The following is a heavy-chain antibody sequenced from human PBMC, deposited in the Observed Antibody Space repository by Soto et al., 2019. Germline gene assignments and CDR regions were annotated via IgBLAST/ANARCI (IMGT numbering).Heavy chain of an antibody. CDR2: ISAGSSNI. CDR3: ARQYPSSSRHFDH. D-gene: IGHD6-6*01. V-gene: IGHV3-21*01. J-gene: IGHJ4*02. CDR1: GFTFRTYY. Sequence: EVELVESGGGLVKPGGSLKLSCAASGFTFRTYYMIWVRQAPGKGLEWVSTISAGSSNIYYAPSVKGRFTISRDNAKNLLYLQINSLRAEDTAVYYCARQYPSSSRHFDHWGQGTLVIVS.